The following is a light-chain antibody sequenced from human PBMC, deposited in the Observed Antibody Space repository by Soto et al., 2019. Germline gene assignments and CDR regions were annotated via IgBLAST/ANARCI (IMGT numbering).Light chain of an antibody. CDR1: NSGSKS. CDR3: QVWDTNSDHVI. CDR2: YGS. V-gene: IGLV3-21*04. Sequence: YELTQPPSVSVAPGKTARITCGGNNSGSKSVYWYQQKPGQAPVLIIDYGSDRPSGIPERFSGSTSGNTATLTISRVEAGDEADYYCQVWDTNSDHVIFGGGTQLTVL. J-gene: IGLJ2*01.